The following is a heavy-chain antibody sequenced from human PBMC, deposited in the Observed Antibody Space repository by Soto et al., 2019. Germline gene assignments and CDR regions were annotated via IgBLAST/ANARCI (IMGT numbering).Heavy chain of an antibody. J-gene: IGHJ5*02. D-gene: IGHD2-15*01. CDR1: GYTFTSYD. CDR2: MNPHSGNT. V-gene: IGHV1-8*01. CDR3: ARTPSGVVGAPRINWFDP. Sequence: QVQLVQSGAEVKKPGASVKVSCKASGYTFTSYDINLVRQSTGQGLEWMGWMNPHSGNTGYAQKFQGRVTMTRDTSISTAYMELSSLGSKDTAVYYCARTPSGVVGAPRINWFDPWGQGTLVTVSS.